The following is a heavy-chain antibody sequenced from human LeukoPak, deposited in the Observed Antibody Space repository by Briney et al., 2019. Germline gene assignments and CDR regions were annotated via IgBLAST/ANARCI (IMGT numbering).Heavy chain of an antibody. CDR2: IIPIFGTA. J-gene: IGHJ4*02. CDR3: ARDSVGATEPFDY. V-gene: IGHV1-69*05. CDR1: GGTFSSYA. D-gene: IGHD1-26*01. Sequence: GSSVKVSCKASGGTFSSYAISWVRQAPGQGLEWMGRIIPIFGTANYAQKFQGRVTITTDESTSTAYLELSSLRSEDTAVYYCARDSVGATEPFDYWGQGTLVTVSS.